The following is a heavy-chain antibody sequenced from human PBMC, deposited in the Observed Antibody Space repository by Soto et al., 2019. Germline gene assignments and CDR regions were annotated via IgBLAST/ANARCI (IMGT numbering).Heavy chain of an antibody. CDR2: IYHSGGA. V-gene: IGHV4-31*03. Sequence: PSEALSVTCTVPVDSITSGGYYWSWLLQPPGKGLEWIGYIYHSGGASYNPSLRGRAVISIDTSKNQFSLRLNAVTAADTATYYCARDYYGAGSQYYYYGMEVWGQGTTGTV. J-gene: IGHJ6*02. CDR3: ARDYYGAGSQYYYYGMEV. CDR1: VDSITSGGYY. D-gene: IGHD3-10*01.